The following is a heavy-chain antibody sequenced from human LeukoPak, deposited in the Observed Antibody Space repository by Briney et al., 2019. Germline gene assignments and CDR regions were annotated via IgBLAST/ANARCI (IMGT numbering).Heavy chain of an antibody. D-gene: IGHD1-26*01. CDR3: AKDSRQWELPAYYGMDV. CDR1: GFTFSTYT. V-gene: IGHV3-9*01. J-gene: IGHJ6*02. Sequence: GGSLRLSCAASGFTFSTYTMYWVRHPPGKGLEWVSGISWNSGSIGYADSVKGRFTISRDNAKNSLYLQMNSLRAEDTALYYCAKDSRQWELPAYYGMDVWGQGTTVTVSS. CDR2: ISWNSGSI.